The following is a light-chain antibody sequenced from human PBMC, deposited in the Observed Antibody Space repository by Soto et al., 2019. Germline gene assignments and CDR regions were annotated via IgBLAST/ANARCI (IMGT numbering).Light chain of an antibody. CDR1: NIGTKS. V-gene: IGLV3-21*02. Sequence: SYELTQPPSVSVSPGRTASITCGGDNIGTKSVHWYQQRPGQAPVLVVYDDQKRPSGIPERFSGSNSGNTATLTISRVETGDEADYYCQVCERFSDHNFVFGDGTKLTVL. J-gene: IGLJ1*01. CDR2: DDQ. CDR3: QVCERFSDHNFV.